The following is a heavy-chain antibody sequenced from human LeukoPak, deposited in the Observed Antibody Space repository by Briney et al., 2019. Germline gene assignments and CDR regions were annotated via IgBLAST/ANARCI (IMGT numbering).Heavy chain of an antibody. D-gene: IGHD3-9*01. V-gene: IGHV4-38-2*01. CDR2: IYHSGST. CDR3: ASTKSSRYFDWLLSTGYYMDV. CDR1: GYSLSSGYY. Sequence: PSETLSLTCAVSGYSLSSGYYWGCIRQPPGKGLEWIGSIYHSGSTYYNPSLKSRVTISVDTSKNQFSLKLSSVTAADTAVYYCASTKSSRYFDWLLSTGYYMDVWGKGATVTVSS. J-gene: IGHJ6*03.